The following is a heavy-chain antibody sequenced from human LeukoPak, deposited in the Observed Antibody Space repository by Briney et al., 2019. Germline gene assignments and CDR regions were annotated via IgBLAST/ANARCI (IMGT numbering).Heavy chain of an antibody. Sequence: GSLRLSCAASGFTFSSYSMNWVRQAPGKGLEWVAGISDSGGRTNYADSVKGRFTISSDNPKNTLYLKMNSLRAEDTAVYYCAKRGVVIRVILVGFHKEAYYFDSWGQGALVTVSS. CDR1: GFTFSSYS. CDR3: AKRGVVIRVILVGFHKEAYYFDS. V-gene: IGHV3-23*01. CDR2: ISDSGGRT. D-gene: IGHD3-22*01. J-gene: IGHJ4*02.